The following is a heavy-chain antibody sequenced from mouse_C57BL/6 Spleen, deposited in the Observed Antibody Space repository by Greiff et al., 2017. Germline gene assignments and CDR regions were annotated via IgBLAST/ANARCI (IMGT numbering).Heavy chain of an antibody. D-gene: IGHD2-5*01. CDR2: IDPSDSYT. Sequence: QVQLPQPGAELVMPGASVKLSCKASGYTFTSYWMHWVKQRPGQGLEWIGEIDPSDSYTNYNQKFKGKSTLTVDKSSSTAYMQLSSLTSEDSAVYYCARTYYSNYYAMDYWGQGTSVTVSS. J-gene: IGHJ4*01. CDR1: GYTFTSYW. CDR3: ARTYYSNYYAMDY. V-gene: IGHV1-69*01.